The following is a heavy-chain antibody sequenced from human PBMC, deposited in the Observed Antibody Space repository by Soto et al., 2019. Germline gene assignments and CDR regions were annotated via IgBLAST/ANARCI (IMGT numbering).Heavy chain of an antibody. V-gene: IGHV3-48*01. J-gene: IGHJ6*02. CDR1: GFTFRNYS. CDR2: ISGASGTI. Sequence: GGSLRLSCAASGFTFRNYSMNWVRQAPGRGLEWLSYISGASGTIYYADSMQGRFTISRDNAKNSLYLQMNSLRAEDTAMYYCARDCGYGYGKDVWGQGTTVTV. D-gene: IGHD5-18*01. CDR3: ARDCGYGYGKDV.